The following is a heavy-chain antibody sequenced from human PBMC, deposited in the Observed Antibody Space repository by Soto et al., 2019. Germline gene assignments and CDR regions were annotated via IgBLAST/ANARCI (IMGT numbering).Heavy chain of an antibody. D-gene: IGHD6-19*01. CDR1: RSTFTNFY. CDR3: ATSSDWSTLLDY. Sequence: ASVKVSCKASRSTFTNFYLHWVRQAPGQRPEWMGWINNGGGTIYAQKFQGRLTMTRDTSITTAYMELSRLSSDDTAFYYCATSSDWSTLLDYWGQGTLVTVSS. V-gene: IGHV1-2*02. J-gene: IGHJ4*02. CDR2: INNGGGT.